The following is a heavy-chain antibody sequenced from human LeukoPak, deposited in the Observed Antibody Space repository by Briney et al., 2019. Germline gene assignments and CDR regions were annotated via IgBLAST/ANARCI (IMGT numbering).Heavy chain of an antibody. V-gene: IGHV3-30*02. Sequence: PGGSLRLSCTASGIAFNQYSMHWVRQAPGKGLEWVAFILSDGSTKYYEDSVKGRFTISRDNSKNTLYLQMNSLRAEDTAVYYCARESGEYCSGGSCYETDYWGQGTLVTVSS. CDR2: ILSDGSTK. D-gene: IGHD2-15*01. CDR3: ARESGEYCSGGSCYETDY. CDR1: GIAFNQYS. J-gene: IGHJ4*02.